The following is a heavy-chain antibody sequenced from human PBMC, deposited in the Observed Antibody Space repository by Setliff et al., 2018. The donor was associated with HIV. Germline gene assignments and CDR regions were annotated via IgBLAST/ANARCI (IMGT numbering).Heavy chain of an antibody. CDR3: ASSRRGSYAIDN. J-gene: IGHJ4*02. D-gene: IGHD3-16*01. V-gene: IGHV1-2*02. Sequence: ASVKVSCKTFGYRFTDFYVNWVRQAPGQGLEWMGWINPKSGATKNAQKFQGRVTMTRDTSISTVYMELSSLKSEDTAVYYCASSRRGSYAIDNWGQGTLVTVSS. CDR1: GYRFTDFY. CDR2: INPKSGAT.